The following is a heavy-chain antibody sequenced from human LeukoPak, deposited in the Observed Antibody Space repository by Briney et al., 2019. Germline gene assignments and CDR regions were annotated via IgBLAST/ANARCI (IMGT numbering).Heavy chain of an antibody. CDR2: IIPIFGTA. V-gene: IGHV1-69*13. CDR1: GGTFSSYA. J-gene: IGHJ4*02. Sequence: GASVKVSCKASGGTFSSYAISWVRQAPGQGLEWMGGIIPIFGTANYAQKFQGRVTITADESTSTAYMELSSLRSEDTAVYYCARHGYFDWLSEFGYWGQGTLVTVSS. D-gene: IGHD3-9*01. CDR3: ARHGYFDWLSEFGY.